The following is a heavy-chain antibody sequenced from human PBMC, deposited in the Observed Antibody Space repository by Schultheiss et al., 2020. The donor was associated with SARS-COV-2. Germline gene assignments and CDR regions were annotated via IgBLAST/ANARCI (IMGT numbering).Heavy chain of an antibody. CDR3: AIAIKVLLDY. V-gene: IGHV4-38-2*01. D-gene: IGHD2-2*02. CDR1: GYSISSGYY. J-gene: IGHJ4*02. CDR2: IYYSGNT. Sequence: SETLSLTCAVSGYSISSGYYWGWIRQPPGKGLEWIGSIYYSGNTYYNPSLKSRLTISVDTSKNQFSLKLSSVTAADTAVYYCAIAIKVLLDYWGQGTLVTVSS.